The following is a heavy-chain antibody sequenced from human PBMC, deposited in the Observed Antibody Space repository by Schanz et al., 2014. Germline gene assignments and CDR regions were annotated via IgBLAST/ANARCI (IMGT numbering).Heavy chain of an antibody. J-gene: IGHJ4*02. V-gene: IGHV3-66*02. CDR3: VAAQTDYGEFELDY. CDR2: ITRQGTT. D-gene: IGHD4-17*01. Sequence: VQLVDSGGGLVKPGGSLRLSCAASGFTFSDYYMTWIRQAPGKGLEWVSGITRQGTTYYADFVKGRFSISRDNSKNTLFLQMNSLRGEDAAVYYCVAAQTDYGEFELDYWGQGTLVTVSS. CDR1: GFTFSDYY.